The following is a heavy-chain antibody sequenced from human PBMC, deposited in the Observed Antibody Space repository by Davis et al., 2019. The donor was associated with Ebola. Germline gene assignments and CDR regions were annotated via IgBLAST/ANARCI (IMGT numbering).Heavy chain of an antibody. J-gene: IGHJ4*02. CDR1: GFTFSLYD. Sequence: PGGSLRLSCVASGFTFSLYDMNWVRQAPGKGPEWVAYISISVTSTVYYADSVKGRFTISRDNAKNALYLQMNSLRDEDTAVYYCARDSEVPAAPNDYWGQGTLVTVSS. CDR3: ARDSEVPAAPNDY. CDR2: ISISVTSTV. D-gene: IGHD2-2*01. V-gene: IGHV3-48*02.